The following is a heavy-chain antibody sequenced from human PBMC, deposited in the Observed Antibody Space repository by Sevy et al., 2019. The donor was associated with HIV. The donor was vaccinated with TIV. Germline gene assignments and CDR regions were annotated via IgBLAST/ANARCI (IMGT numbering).Heavy chain of an antibody. Sequence: ASVKVYCKASGYSFPSHDIDWVRQASGQGLEWMGWMKPNSGNTGYAQKFKGRVTLTRNTSISTAYMEVSSLTSEDTAVYYCARTGGTFDVRGQGTMVTVSS. CDR3: ARTGGTFDV. J-gene: IGHJ3*01. CDR2: MKPNSGNT. V-gene: IGHV1-8*01. CDR1: GYSFPSHD. D-gene: IGHD1-26*01.